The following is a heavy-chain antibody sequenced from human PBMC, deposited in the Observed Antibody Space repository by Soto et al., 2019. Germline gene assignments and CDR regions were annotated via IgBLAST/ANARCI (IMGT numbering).Heavy chain of an antibody. CDR1: GLTFSSYG. J-gene: IGHJ6*02. Sequence: PGGSLRLSCAASGLTFSSYGMHWVRQAPGKGLEWVAVISYDGSNKYYADSVKGRFTISRDNSKNTLYLQMNSLRAEDTAVYYCAKTRIVVPAAPYYYYGMDVWGQGTTVTVSS. CDR3: AKTRIVVPAAPYYYYGMDV. CDR2: ISYDGSNK. V-gene: IGHV3-30*18. D-gene: IGHD2-2*01.